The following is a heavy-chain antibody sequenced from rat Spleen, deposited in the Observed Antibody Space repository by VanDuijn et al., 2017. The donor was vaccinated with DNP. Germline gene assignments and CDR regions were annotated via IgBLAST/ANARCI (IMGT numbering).Heavy chain of an antibody. CDR3: AREHFDF. CDR2: VSYDGGST. J-gene: IGHJ1*01. CDR1: GFTFSDYY. V-gene: IGHV5-20*01. Sequence: EVQLVESGGGLVQPGRSLKLSCAASGFTFSDYYMAWVRQAPTKGLEWVASVSYDGGSTYYRDSVKGRFTISRDNARSRLFLQMDSLRSEDTATYYCAREHFDFWGPGTMVTVSS.